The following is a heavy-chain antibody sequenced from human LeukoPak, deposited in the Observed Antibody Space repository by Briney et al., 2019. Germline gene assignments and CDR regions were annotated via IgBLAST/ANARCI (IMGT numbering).Heavy chain of an antibody. V-gene: IGHV3-74*01. J-gene: IGHJ4*02. CDR3: ARGSIVVVPAALQYDY. Sequence: GGSLRLSCAASGFTFSSYWMHWVRQAPGKGLVWVSRINSDGSSTSYADSVKGRFTISRDNVKNTLYLQMNSLRAEDTAVYYCARGSIVVVPAALQYDYWGQGTLVTVSS. CDR1: GFTFSSYW. D-gene: IGHD2-2*01. CDR2: INSDGSST.